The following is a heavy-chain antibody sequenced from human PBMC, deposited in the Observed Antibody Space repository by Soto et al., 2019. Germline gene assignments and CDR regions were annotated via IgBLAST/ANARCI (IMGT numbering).Heavy chain of an antibody. CDR1: GGTFSGHA. J-gene: IGHJ4*02. D-gene: IGHD2-21*01. Sequence: QVQLVQSGAEVKKPGSSVKVSCEASGGTFSGHAISWVRQAPGQGPEWMGGLIPLFGTTQHAQNFQNRLRITADKSTSTPYMELTSLRFEDTAIYYCARGPNWAYRFDWWGQGTLVNVSS. CDR3: ARGPNWAYRFDW. V-gene: IGHV1-69*06. CDR2: LIPLFGTT.